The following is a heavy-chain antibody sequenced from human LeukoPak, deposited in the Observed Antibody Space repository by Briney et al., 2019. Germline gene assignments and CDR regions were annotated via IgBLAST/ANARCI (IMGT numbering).Heavy chain of an antibody. CDR1: GFTFSNHW. J-gene: IGHJ4*02. CDR2: INTDGSST. CDR3: ARGGAAGDVSDLYSSSSGFDY. D-gene: IGHD6-6*01. V-gene: IGHV3-74*01. Sequence: GGSLRLSCAASGFTFSNHWMNWVRQAPGKGLVWVSRINTDGSSTTYADSVKGRFTISRDNAKNSLYLQMNSLRAEDTAVYYCARGGAAGDVSDLYSSSSGFDYWGQGTLVTVSS.